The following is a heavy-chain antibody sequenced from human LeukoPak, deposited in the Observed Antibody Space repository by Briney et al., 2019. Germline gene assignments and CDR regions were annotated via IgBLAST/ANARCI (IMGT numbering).Heavy chain of an antibody. J-gene: IGHJ4*02. V-gene: IGHV1-18*01. Sequence: GASVKVSCKASNYTFTSYGISWVRQAPGQGLEWMAWINAYNGDTNYAQKLQGRVTLTTETSTSTAYMELRSLRSDDTAVYYCARDGSGVWSDYWGQGTLVTVSS. CDR3: ARDGSGVWSDY. CDR1: NYTFTSYG. D-gene: IGHD3-10*01. CDR2: INAYNGDT.